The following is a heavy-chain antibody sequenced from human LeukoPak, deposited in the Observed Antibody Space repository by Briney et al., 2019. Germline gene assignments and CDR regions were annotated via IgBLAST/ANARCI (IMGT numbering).Heavy chain of an antibody. CDR2: INHSGNT. D-gene: IGHD3-10*01. CDR1: GGSFRGHY. CDR3: ARELLGESRWFDP. J-gene: IGHJ5*02. Sequence: SETLSLTCSVYGGSFRGHYWSWIRQPPGKGLEWIGEINHSGNTNYNPSLKSRVTISVDTSKNQFSLKLSSVTAADTAVYYCARELLGESRWFDPWGQGTLVTVSS. V-gene: IGHV4-34*01.